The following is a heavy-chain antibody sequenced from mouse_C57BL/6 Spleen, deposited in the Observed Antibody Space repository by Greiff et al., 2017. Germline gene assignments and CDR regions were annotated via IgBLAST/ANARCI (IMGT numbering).Heavy chain of an antibody. D-gene: IGHD2-1*01. CDR3: ARDRFLLYGAMDY. J-gene: IGHJ4*01. CDR1: GFTFSSYA. CDR2: ISDGGSYT. Sequence: EVHLVESGGGLVKPGGSLKLSCAASGFTFSSYAMSWVRQTPEKRLEWVATISDGGSYTYYPDNVKGRFTISRDNAKNNLYLQMGHLKSEDTAMYYCARDRFLLYGAMDYWGQGTSVTVSS. V-gene: IGHV5-4*01.